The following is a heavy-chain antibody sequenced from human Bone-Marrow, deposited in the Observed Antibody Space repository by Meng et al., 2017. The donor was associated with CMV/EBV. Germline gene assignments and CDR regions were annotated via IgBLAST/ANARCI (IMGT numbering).Heavy chain of an antibody. CDR2: INPSSCGT. J-gene: IGHJ6*02. CDR3: ARGPSRGNYYLYYGMDV. D-gene: IGHD3-16*01. Sequence: APVKVSCKASGYTFTGYYMHWVRRAPGQGLEWMGWINPSSCGTNYAQKFQGRVTMTRDTSISTAYMELSRLRSDDTAVYYCARGPSRGNYYLYYGMDVWGQGTTVTVSS. CDR1: GYTFTGYY. V-gene: IGHV1-2*02.